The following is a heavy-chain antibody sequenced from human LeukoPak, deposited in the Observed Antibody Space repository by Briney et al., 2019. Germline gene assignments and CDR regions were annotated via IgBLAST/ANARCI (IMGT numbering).Heavy chain of an antibody. J-gene: IGHJ4*02. V-gene: IGHV3-23*01. CDR1: GFTFSSYA. CDR2: ISGSGGST. D-gene: IGHD3-10*01. Sequence: GGSLRLSCAASGFTFSSYAMSWVRQAPGKGLEWVSAISGSGGSTYYADSVKGRFTIFRDNSKNTLYLQMNSLRAEDTAVYYCAKSMVKGSLYYFDYWGQGTLVTVSS. CDR3: AKSMVKGSLYYFDY.